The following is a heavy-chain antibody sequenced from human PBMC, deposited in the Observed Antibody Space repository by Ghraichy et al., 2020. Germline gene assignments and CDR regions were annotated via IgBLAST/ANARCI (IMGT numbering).Heavy chain of an antibody. Sequence: ASVKVSCKASGYTFINNAMHWVRQAPGQRLEWMGWISPDNGNTNYEQKLQGRVTMTTDTSTGTAYMELKSLRSDDTAVYYCARDSALTYCGQGTLVTVSS. V-gene: IGHV1-18*01. CDR2: ISPDNGNT. CDR1: GYTFINNA. D-gene: IGHD6-13*01. J-gene: IGHJ4*02. CDR3: ARDSALTY.